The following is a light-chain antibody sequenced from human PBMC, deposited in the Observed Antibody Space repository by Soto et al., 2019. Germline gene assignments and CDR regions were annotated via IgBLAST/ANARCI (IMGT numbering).Light chain of an antibody. V-gene: IGKV1-5*03. CDR1: QSIPRW. CDR3: QQYNTYQWT. J-gene: IGKJ1*01. Sequence: DIQMTQSPSTLSASVGDRVTITCRASQSIPRWLAWYQQKPGKAPKLLISQASSLQSGVPSRFSGSGSGTEFTLTISSLQPDDFATYYCQQYNTYQWTFGQGTKVEIK. CDR2: QAS.